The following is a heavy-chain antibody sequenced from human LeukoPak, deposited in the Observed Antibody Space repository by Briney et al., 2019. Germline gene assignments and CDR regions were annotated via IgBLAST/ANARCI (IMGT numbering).Heavy chain of an antibody. J-gene: IGHJ4*02. Sequence: PSQTLSLTCTVSGGSISSGDYYWRWIRQPPGKGLEWIGYIYYSGSTYYNPSLKSRVTISVDTSKNQFSLKLSSVTAADTAVYYSARYARKLEPRDYWGQGTLVTVSS. D-gene: IGHD1-14*01. CDR1: GGSISSGDYY. V-gene: IGHV4-30-4*08. CDR2: IYYSGST. CDR3: ARYARKLEPRDY.